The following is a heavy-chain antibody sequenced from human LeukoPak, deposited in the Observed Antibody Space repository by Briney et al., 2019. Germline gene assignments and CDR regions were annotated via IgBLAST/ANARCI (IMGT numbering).Heavy chain of an antibody. CDR2: IYHSGST. Sequence: SETLSLTCAVSGGSISSSNWWSWVRQPPGTGLEWIGEIYHSGSTNYSPSLKSRVTIFVDTSKSHFSLNLRSVSAADTAVYYCARGPVRARYYFDFWGQGTLVTVSS. V-gene: IGHV4-4*02. J-gene: IGHJ4*02. CDR1: GGSISSSNW. CDR3: ARGPVRARYYFDF. D-gene: IGHD1-1*01.